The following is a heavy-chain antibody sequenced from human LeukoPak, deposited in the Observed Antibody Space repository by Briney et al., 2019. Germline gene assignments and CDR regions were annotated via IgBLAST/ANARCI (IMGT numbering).Heavy chain of an antibody. Sequence: ASVTVSCKAAGYTYTAYYFHWVRPAPGQGLEWMGWVSPSSGATKYAQKFQGRVTMTRDTSTSTAYVELRRLRSDDTAVYYCARKIPSVSSIPPTAFDHWGKDYRDSVSS. D-gene: IGHD2-2*02. CDR1: GYTYTAYY. CDR2: VSPSSGAT. V-gene: IGHV1-2*02. J-gene: IGHJ1*01. CDR3: ARKIPSVSSIPPTAFDH.